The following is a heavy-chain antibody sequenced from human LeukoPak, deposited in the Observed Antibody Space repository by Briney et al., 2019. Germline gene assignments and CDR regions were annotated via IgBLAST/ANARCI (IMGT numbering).Heavy chain of an antibody. CDR3: ARWRGGSVWFDP. V-gene: IGHV1-46*01. J-gene: IGHJ5*02. D-gene: IGHD2-15*01. CDR1: GYTFTSYY. CDR2: INPSGGSS. Sequence: ASVKVFCKASGYTFTSYYIHWVRQAPGQGLEWMGIINPSGGSSTYAQKFHARVTMTRDTSTSTVYMELSSLRSEDTAVYFCARWRGGSVWFDPWGQGTLVTVSS.